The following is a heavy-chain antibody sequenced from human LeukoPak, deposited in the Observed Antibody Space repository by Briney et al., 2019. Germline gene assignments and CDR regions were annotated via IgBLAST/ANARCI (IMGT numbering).Heavy chain of an antibody. D-gene: IGHD2-21*02. Sequence: ASVKVSCKASGGTFSSYAISWVRQAPGQGLEWMGRIIPILGIANYAQKFQGRVTITADKSTSTAYMELSSLRSEDTAVYYCARDPAYCGGDCYVGYWGQGTLVTVSS. CDR1: GGTFSSYA. V-gene: IGHV1-69*04. CDR3: ARDPAYCGGDCYVGY. J-gene: IGHJ4*02. CDR2: IIPILGIA.